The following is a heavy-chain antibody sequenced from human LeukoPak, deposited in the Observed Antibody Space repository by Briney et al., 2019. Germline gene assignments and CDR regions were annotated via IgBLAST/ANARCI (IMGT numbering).Heavy chain of an antibody. Sequence: GGSLRLSCAASGFTFDDYAMHWVRQAPGKGLEWVSLISGDGGSTYYADSVKGRFTISRDNSKNSLYLQMNSLRTEDDALYYCAKSTVITGIDYWGQGTLVTVSS. D-gene: IGHD3-16*01. CDR2: ISGDGGST. V-gene: IGHV3-43*02. J-gene: IGHJ4*02. CDR3: AKSTVITGIDY. CDR1: GFTFDDYA.